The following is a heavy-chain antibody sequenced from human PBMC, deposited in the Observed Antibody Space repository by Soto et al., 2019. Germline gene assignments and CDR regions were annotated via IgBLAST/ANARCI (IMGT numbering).Heavy chain of an antibody. Sequence: QITLKESAPPLVKPRQTLTVTCSFSRFSLSTSGVGVAWIRQPPGKGLEWLALIYWDDDKRLSPSLKSRLTVTKDSSKNQTVLVLTNMDPVDTATYYCAHIFCPIVSCYPYSFDSWGQGALVTVSS. CDR3: AHIFCPIVSCYPYSFDS. J-gene: IGHJ4*02. CDR1: RFSLSTSGVG. CDR2: IYWDDDK. V-gene: IGHV2-5*02. D-gene: IGHD2-21*01.